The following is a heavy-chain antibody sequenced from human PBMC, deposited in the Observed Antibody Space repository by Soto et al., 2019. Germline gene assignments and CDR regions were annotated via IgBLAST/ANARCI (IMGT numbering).Heavy chain of an antibody. Sequence: QVQLVESGGGVVQPGRSLRLSCAASGFTISSYGMHWVRQAPGKGLEWVAVISYDGSNKDYGDSMKGRFTSSRDNSKNTLYLQMNSLRLEDTAVYYCARDYGGKRRVWNFDLWGRGTLVTVSS. CDR1: GFTISSYG. J-gene: IGHJ2*01. CDR2: ISYDGSNK. D-gene: IGHD4-17*01. CDR3: ARDYGGKRRVWNFDL. V-gene: IGHV3-30*03.